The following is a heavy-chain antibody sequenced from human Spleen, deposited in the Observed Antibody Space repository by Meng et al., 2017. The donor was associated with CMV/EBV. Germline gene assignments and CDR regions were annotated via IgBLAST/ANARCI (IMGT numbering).Heavy chain of an antibody. CDR1: AFNFGDYS. D-gene: IGHD4-11*01. CDR3: VRDHILTEDP. Sequence: GESLKISCAASAFNFGDYSMSWVRQAPGKGLEWVGFIRKKASGGTTEYAASVKGRFTISRDRSKNTLYLQMNSLRIEDTAVYYCVRDHILTEDPWGQGTLVTVSS. J-gene: IGHJ5*02. CDR2: IRKKASGGTT. V-gene: IGHV3-49*04.